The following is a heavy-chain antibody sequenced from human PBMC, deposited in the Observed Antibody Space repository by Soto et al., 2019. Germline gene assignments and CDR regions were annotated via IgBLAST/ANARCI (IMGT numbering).Heavy chain of an antibody. Sequence: EVQLLESGGGLVQRGGSLRLSCAASGFTFSTYAMSWVRQAPGKGLEWVSAIGGGVGSAYYADSVKGRFTISRDNYKHTLYLQMNSLRAEDTAVYHCAKDRYCSGGSCYSDFDYWGKGTLVTVSS. V-gene: IGHV3-23*01. D-gene: IGHD2-15*01. J-gene: IGHJ4*02. CDR2: IGGGVGSA. CDR3: AKDRYCSGGSCYSDFDY. CDR1: GFTFSTYA.